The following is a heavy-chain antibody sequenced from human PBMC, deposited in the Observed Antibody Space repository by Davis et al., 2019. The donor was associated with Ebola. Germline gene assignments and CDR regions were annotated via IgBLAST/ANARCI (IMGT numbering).Heavy chain of an antibody. Sequence: GESLKISCAASGFTFSGSAMHWVRQASGKGLEWVGRIRSKANSYATAYAASVKGRFTISRDDSKNTAYLQMNSLKTEDTAVYHCSGSLRLNDYWGQGTLVTVSS. J-gene: IGHJ4*02. CDR2: IRSKANSYAT. CDR1: GFTFSGSA. D-gene: IGHD3-10*01. CDR3: SGSLRLNDY. V-gene: IGHV3-73*01.